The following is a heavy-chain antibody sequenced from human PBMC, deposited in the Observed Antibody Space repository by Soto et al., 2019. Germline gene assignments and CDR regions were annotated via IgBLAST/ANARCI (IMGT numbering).Heavy chain of an antibody. CDR2: MSYDGKKK. D-gene: IGHD6-19*01. CDR1: GFTFSNFG. V-gene: IGHV3-30*18. CDR3: AKDGVAGYGRNVFDY. J-gene: IGHJ4*02. Sequence: QVQLVESGGGVVQPGRSLRVSCAASGFTFSNFGIHWVRQAPDKGLEWVALMSYDGKKKYYADSVKGRFTISRDNSKNTLYLEMNSLRVEDTAVYYCAKDGVAGYGRNVFDYWGQGTLVTVSS.